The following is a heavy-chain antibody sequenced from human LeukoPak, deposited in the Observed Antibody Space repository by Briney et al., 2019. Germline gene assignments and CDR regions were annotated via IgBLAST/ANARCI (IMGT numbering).Heavy chain of an antibody. CDR3: ARDGGLYGMDV. V-gene: IGHV3-20*04. D-gene: IGHD3-16*01. CDR2: INWSGGRT. Sequence: GGSLRLSCAASGFTFDDYGMSWVRQAPEKGLEWVSGINWSGGRTGYADSVKGRLTISRDNAKNSLYLQMNSVRAEDTALYYCARDGGLYGMDVWGQGTTVTVSS. CDR1: GFTFDDYG. J-gene: IGHJ6*02.